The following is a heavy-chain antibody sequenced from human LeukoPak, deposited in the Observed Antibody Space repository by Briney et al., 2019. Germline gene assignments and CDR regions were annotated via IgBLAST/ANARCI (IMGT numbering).Heavy chain of an antibody. CDR2: IYYSGST. V-gene: IGHV4-59*01. D-gene: IGHD6-19*01. Sequence: SETLSLTCTVSGGSISSYYWSWIRQPPGKGLEWIGYIYYSGSTNCNPSLKSRVTISVDTSKNQFSLKLSSVTAADTAVYYCATGPRSSGWYLHNYYYYYGMDVWGQGTTVTVSS. CDR1: GGSISSYY. J-gene: IGHJ6*02. CDR3: ATGPRSSGWYLHNYYYYYGMDV.